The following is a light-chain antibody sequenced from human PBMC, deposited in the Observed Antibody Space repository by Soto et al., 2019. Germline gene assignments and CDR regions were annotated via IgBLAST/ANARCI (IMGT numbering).Light chain of an antibody. CDR1: QSISSW. V-gene: IGKV1-5*03. Sequence: DSQMTQYPSTLSASVGDRVTITCRARQSISSWLAWYQQKPGKAPKLLISKASTLHRGVPPRFSGSGSGTEFTLIISSLQPDDFATYYCQQYESYPMTFGGGTKVEIK. J-gene: IGKJ4*01. CDR3: QQYESYPMT. CDR2: KAS.